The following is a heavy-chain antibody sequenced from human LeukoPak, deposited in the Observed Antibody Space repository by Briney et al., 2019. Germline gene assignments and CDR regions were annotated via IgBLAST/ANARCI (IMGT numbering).Heavy chain of an antibody. CDR3: ARDPYDYGDSGEYY. D-gene: IGHD4-17*01. CDR1: GFTFSSYS. CDR2: ISSSSSYI. J-gene: IGHJ4*02. V-gene: IGHV3-21*01. Sequence: GGSLRLSGAASGFTFSSYSMNWVRQAPGKGLEWVSSISSSSSYIYYADSVKGRFTISRDNAKSSLSLQMNSLRAEDTAVYYCARDPYDYGDSGEYYWGQGTLVTVSS.